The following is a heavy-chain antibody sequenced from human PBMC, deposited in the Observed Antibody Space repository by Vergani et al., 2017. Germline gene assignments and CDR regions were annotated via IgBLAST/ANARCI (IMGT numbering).Heavy chain of an antibody. V-gene: IGHV4-61*02. J-gene: IGHJ6*02. CDR3: ARGDAMDV. CDR1: GGYISSGSYY. CDR2: IYTSGST. Sequence: QVQLQESGPGLVKPSQTLSLTCTVSGGYISSGSYYGSWTRQPAGKGLEWIGRIYTSGSTNYNPSLKSRVTISLDTSKNQFTLKLSSVTAADTAVYYCARGDAMDVWGQGTTVTVSS.